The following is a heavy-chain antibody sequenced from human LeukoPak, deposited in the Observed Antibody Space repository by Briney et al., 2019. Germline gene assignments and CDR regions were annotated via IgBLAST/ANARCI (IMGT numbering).Heavy chain of an antibody. V-gene: IGHV3-21*01. J-gene: IGHJ6*03. CDR3: ARDPYSGNYGNYYYYYMDV. CDR2: ITGSSAYI. Sequence: GGSLRLSCAASGFTFGDYGMSWVRQAPGKGLQWVSSITGSSAYIFYADSVKGRFTISRDNAKDSLYLQMNSLGPEDTAVYYCARDPYSGNYGNYYYYYMDVWGKGTTVTISS. D-gene: IGHD1-26*01. CDR1: GFTFGDYG.